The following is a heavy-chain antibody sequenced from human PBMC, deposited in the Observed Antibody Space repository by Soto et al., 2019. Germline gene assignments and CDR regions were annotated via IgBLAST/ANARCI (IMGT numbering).Heavy chain of an antibody. CDR1: GDSVSSNTAA. CDR2: TYYRSKWYN. Sequence: PSQTLSLTCAISGDSVSSNTAAWNWIRQSPSRGLEWLGRTYYRSKWYNDYAESVKSRITIKSDTSKNQFSLQLNSVTPGDTAVYYCGRDRDYYDSSAYYYYFGLDVWGQGTTVTVSS. V-gene: IGHV6-1*01. D-gene: IGHD3-22*01. J-gene: IGHJ6*02. CDR3: GRDRDYYDSSAYYYYFGLDV.